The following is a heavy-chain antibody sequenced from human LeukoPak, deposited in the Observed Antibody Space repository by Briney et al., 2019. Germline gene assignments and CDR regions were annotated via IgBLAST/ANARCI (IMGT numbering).Heavy chain of an antibody. V-gene: IGHV3-48*04. CDR2: IGSSGSTI. Sequence: PGGSLRLSCAASGFTFSSYSMNWVRQAPGKGLEWVSYIGSSGSTIYYADSVKGRFTISRDNAKNSLYLQMNSLRSEDTAVYYCARDLVDHAYDSSGYLPFDYWGQGTLVTVSS. CDR3: ARDLVDHAYDSSGYLPFDY. D-gene: IGHD3-22*01. CDR1: GFTFSSYS. J-gene: IGHJ4*02.